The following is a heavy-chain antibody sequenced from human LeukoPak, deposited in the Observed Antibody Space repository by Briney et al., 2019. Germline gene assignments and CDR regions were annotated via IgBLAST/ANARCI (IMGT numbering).Heavy chain of an antibody. D-gene: IGHD3-3*01. CDR3: ARVRHDFWSGYSMGASVSRGGLDY. V-gene: IGHV4-34*01. J-gene: IGHJ4*02. CDR2: INHSGST. CDR1: GGSFSGYY. Sequence: SETLSLTCAVYGGSFSGYYWSWIRQPPGKGLEWIGEINHSGSTNYNPSLKSRVTIPVDTSKNQFSLKLSPVTAADTAVYYCARVRHDFWSGYSMGASVSRGGLDYWGQGTLVTVSS.